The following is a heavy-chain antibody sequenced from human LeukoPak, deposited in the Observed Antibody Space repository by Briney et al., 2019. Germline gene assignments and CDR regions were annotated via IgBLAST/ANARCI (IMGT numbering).Heavy chain of an antibody. CDR1: GFTFSSYA. D-gene: IGHD3-22*01. Sequence: GGSLRLSCAASGFTFSSYAMSWVRQAPGKGLEWVSAISGSGGSTYYADSVKGRFTISRDNSKNTLYLQRNSLRAEDTAVYYCAKGGNYYHSSGYYYADAFDIWGQGTMVTVSS. V-gene: IGHV3-23*01. J-gene: IGHJ3*02. CDR3: AKGGNYYHSSGYYYADAFDI. CDR2: ISGSGGST.